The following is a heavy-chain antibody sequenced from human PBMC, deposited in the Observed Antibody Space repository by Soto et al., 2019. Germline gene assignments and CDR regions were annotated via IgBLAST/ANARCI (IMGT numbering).Heavy chain of an antibody. CDR3: ARGTYYYDSSGYLAYPFDY. CDR1: GGSISSYY. Sequence: PSETLSLTCTVSGGSISSYYWSWIRQPPGKGLEWIGYIYYSGSTNYNPSLKSRVTISVDTSKNQFSLKLSSVTAADTAVYYCARGTYYYDSSGYLAYPFDYWGQGTLVTVYS. D-gene: IGHD3-22*01. V-gene: IGHV4-59*01. CDR2: IYYSGST. J-gene: IGHJ4*02.